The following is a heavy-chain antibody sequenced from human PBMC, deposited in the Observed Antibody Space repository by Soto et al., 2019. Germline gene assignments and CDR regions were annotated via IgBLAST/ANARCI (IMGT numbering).Heavy chain of an antibody. Sequence: QVQLQESGPGLVKPSQTLSLTCTVSGGSISSGDYYWSWIRQPSGKGLEWIGYIYYSGSTYYNPSLKSRVTISVATSKNQFTLKMRSVTAADTAVYYCARDSGDCPAYWGQGTLVTVSS. V-gene: IGHV4-30-4*01. CDR3: ARDSGDCPAY. D-gene: IGHD2-21*02. CDR2: IYYSGST. J-gene: IGHJ4*02. CDR1: GGSISSGDYY.